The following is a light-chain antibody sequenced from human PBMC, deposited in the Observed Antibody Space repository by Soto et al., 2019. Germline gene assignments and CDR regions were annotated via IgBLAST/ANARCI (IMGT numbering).Light chain of an antibody. V-gene: IGKV1-27*01. CDR2: AAS. CDR1: QGISNF. J-gene: IGKJ1*01. Sequence: DIQMTQSPSSLSASVGDRVTITCRASQGISNFLAWYQQKPGKVPKLLIYAASTLQSVVPSRFSGSGSGTYFTLTISSMQHEDVATYYRQKYNSAPLTFGQGSKVEIK. CDR3: QKYNSAPLT.